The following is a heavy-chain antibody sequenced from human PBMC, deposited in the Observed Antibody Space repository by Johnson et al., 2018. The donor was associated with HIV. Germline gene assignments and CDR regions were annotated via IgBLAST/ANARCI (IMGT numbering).Heavy chain of an antibody. D-gene: IGHD1-26*01. CDR1: GFTFSSYA. CDR3: ARDRMRGATKDAFDI. J-gene: IGHJ3*02. V-gene: IGHV3-23*04. Sequence: EVQLVESGGGVVQPGRSLTLSCAASGFTFSSYAMSWVRQAPGKGLEWVSAISGSGGSTYYADSVKGRFTISRDNSKNTLYLQMNSLRAEDTAVYYCARDRMRGATKDAFDIWGQGTMVTVSS. CDR2: ISGSGGST.